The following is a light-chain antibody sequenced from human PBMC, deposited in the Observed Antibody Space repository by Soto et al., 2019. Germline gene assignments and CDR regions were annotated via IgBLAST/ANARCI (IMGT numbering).Light chain of an antibody. V-gene: IGKV3-20*01. Sequence: EIVLTQSPGTLSLSPGEIAILSCRASQSVSSNYLAWYQQKPGQAPRLLMYDASSRATGIPDRFSGSGSGTDFTLTISRLEPEDFAVYYCQQYSSSRTLGQGTKVDIK. CDR2: DAS. CDR1: QSVSSNY. J-gene: IGKJ1*01. CDR3: QQYSSSRT.